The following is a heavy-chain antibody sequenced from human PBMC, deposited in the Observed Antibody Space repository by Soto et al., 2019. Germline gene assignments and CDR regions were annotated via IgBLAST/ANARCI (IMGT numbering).Heavy chain of an antibody. CDR3: ARYDYGDYAWFDP. D-gene: IGHD4-17*01. J-gene: IGHJ5*02. CDR2: IYYSGST. V-gene: IGHV4-31*03. CDR1: GGSISSGGYY. Sequence: VQLQESGPGLVKPSQTLSLTCTVSGGSISSGGYYWSWIRQHPGKGLEWIGYIYYSGSTYYNPSLKSRVTISVDTSKNQLSLKLSSVTAADTAVYYCARYDYGDYAWFDPWGQGTLVTVSS.